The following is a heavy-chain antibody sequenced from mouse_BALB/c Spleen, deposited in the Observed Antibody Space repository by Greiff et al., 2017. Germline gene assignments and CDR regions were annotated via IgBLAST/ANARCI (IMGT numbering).Heavy chain of an antibody. Sequence: VQLQQSGAELAKPGASVKMSCKASGYTFTSYWMHWVKQRPGQGLEWIGYINPSTGYTEYNQKFKDKATLTADKSSSTAYMQLSSLTSEDSAVYYCAREDGSSYFYFDYWGQGTTLTVSS. CDR2: INPSTGYT. CDR1: GYTFTSYW. J-gene: IGHJ2*01. D-gene: IGHD1-1*01. V-gene: IGHV1-7*01. CDR3: AREDGSSYFYFDY.